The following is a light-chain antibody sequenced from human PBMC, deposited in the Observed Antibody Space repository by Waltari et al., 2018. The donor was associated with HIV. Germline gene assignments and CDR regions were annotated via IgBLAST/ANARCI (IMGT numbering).Light chain of an antibody. J-gene: IGLJ2*01. CDR3: CSFAGSYTWL. V-gene: IGLV2-11*01. CDR2: DIT. Sequence: QSALTQPRSVSGSPGQSVTISCTGTSSDIGGHNYVSWYQQLPGKVPKLMIYDITKRPSGVPDRFSGSKSGNTASLTISGRQAEDEADYYCCSFAGSYTWLFGGGTKLTVL. CDR1: SSDIGGHNY.